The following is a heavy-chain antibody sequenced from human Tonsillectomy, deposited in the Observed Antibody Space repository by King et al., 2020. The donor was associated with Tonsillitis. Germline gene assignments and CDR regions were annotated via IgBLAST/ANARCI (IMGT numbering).Heavy chain of an antibody. CDR3: ARDNYDFWSGYYSGNWFDP. D-gene: IGHD3-3*01. V-gene: IGHV4-59*01. CDR2: IYYSGST. J-gene: IGHJ5*02. CDR1: GGSISSYY. Sequence: QLQESGPGLVKPSETLSLTCTVSGGSISSYYWSWIRQPPGKGLEWIGYIYYSGSTNYNPSLKSRVTISVDTSKKQFSLKLSSVTAADTAVYYCARDNYDFWSGYYSGNWFDPWGQGTLVTVSS.